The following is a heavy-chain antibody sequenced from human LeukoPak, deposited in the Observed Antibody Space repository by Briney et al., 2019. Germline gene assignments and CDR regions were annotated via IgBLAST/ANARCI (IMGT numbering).Heavy chain of an antibody. V-gene: IGHV1-18*01. D-gene: IGHD2-15*01. J-gene: IGHJ3*02. CDR3: AREDCSGGSCYSLSLTPVFHVFDI. CDR2: ISAYNGNT. CDR1: GYAFTSYG. Sequence: ASVKVSCKASGYAFTSYGISWVRQAPGQGLEWMGWISAYNGNTNYAPKLQGRVTMTTDTSTSTAYMELRSLRSDDAAVYYCAREDCSGGSCYSLSLTPVFHVFDIWGQGTMVTVSS.